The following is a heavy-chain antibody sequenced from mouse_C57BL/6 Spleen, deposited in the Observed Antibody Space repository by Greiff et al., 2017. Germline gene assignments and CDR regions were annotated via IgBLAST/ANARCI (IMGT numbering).Heavy chain of an antibody. J-gene: IGHJ2*01. Sequence: VKLVESGAELVMPGASVKLSCKASGYTFTSYWMHWVKQRPGQGLEWIGEIDPSDSYTNYNQKFKGKSTLTVDKSSSTAYMQLSSLTSEDSAVYYCARGRYGNYDYFDYWGQGTTLTVSS. D-gene: IGHD2-1*01. CDR1: GYTFTSYW. V-gene: IGHV1-69*01. CDR2: IDPSDSYT. CDR3: ARGRYGNYDYFDY.